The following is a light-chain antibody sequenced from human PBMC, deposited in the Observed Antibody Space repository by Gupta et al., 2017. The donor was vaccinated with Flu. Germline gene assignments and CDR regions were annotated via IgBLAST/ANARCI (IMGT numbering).Light chain of an antibody. CDR1: VSNIGGNA. J-gene: IGLJ2*01. CDR2: GNT. CDR3: AVWDDRSNGVA. V-gene: IGLV1-44*01. Sequence: QSVLTQPPSASGTPGQRVTISCSGSVSNIGGNAVSWYQHLPGTAPKLLVFGNTYRPSGVPDRFSGSKSGTSASLAISGLQSEDEADYFCAVWDDRSNGVAFGGGTKLTVL.